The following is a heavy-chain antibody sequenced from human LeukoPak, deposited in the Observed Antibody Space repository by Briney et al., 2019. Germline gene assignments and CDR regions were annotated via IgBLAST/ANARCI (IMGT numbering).Heavy chain of an antibody. CDR1: GYTFTGYY. CDR3: ARDQGIQLWLIDY. J-gene: IGHJ4*02. CDR2: INPNSGGT. Sequence: ASVMVSCRDSGYTFTGYYMHWVRRAPGQGLEGMGWINPNSGGTNYAQKFQGRVTITRDTSISTAYMELSRLRSDDTAVYYCARDQGIQLWLIDYWGQGTLVTVSS. V-gene: IGHV1-2*02. D-gene: IGHD5-18*01.